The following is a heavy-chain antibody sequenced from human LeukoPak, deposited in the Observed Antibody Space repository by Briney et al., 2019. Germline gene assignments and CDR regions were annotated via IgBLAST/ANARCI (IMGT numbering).Heavy chain of an antibody. CDR3: ARDQGGYSSSWYDY. V-gene: IGHV3-21*01. J-gene: IGHJ4*02. CDR2: ISSSSSYI. D-gene: IGHD6-13*01. CDR1: GFTFSSYS. Sequence: GGSLRLSCAASGFTFSSYSMNWVRQAPGKGLEWVSSISSSSSYIYYADSVKGRFTISRDNAKNSLYLQMNSLRAEDTAVYYCARDQGGYSSSWYDYWGQGTLVTVSS.